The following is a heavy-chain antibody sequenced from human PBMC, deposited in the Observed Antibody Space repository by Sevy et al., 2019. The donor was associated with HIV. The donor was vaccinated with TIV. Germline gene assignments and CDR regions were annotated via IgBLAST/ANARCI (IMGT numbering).Heavy chain of an antibody. CDR3: AKGNSGSFDY. J-gene: IGHJ4*02. D-gene: IGHD3-22*01. CDR2: IKQDESEK. Sequence: GGSLRLSCAASGFSFSTYWMHWVRQAPGKGLEWVANIKQDESEKYYVASVKGRFTISRDNAKNSVYLEMHSLRPEDTAIYYCAKGNSGSFDYWGQGTLVTVSS. CDR1: GFSFSTYW. V-gene: IGHV3-7*01.